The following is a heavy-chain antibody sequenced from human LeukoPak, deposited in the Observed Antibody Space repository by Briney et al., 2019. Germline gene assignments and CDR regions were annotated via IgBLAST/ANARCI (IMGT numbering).Heavy chain of an antibody. CDR2: IKKDGSEK. V-gene: IGHV3-7*03. J-gene: IGHJ4*02. D-gene: IGHD5-18*01. CDR3: ARARVDTAMVIAGYFDY. Sequence: GGSLRLSCAASGFTFSSYWMSWVRQAPGKGLEWVANIKKDGSEKYYVDSVKGRFTISRDNAKNSLYLQMNSLRAEDTALYYCARARVDTAMVIAGYFDYWGQGTLVTVSS. CDR1: GFTFSSYW.